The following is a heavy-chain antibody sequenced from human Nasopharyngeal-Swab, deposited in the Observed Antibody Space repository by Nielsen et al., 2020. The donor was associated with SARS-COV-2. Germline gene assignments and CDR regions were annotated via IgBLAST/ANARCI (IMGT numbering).Heavy chain of an antibody. D-gene: IGHD6-19*01. CDR1: GGTFSSYA. CDR2: IIPILGIA. CDR3: ARAGIAVAAKNDY. V-gene: IGHV1-69*04. J-gene: IGHJ4*02. Sequence: SVKVSCKASGGTFSSYAISWVRQAPGQGLEWMGRIIPILGIANYAQKFQGRVTMTTDTSTSTAYMELRSLRSDDTAVYYCARAGIAVAAKNDYWGQGTLVTVSS.